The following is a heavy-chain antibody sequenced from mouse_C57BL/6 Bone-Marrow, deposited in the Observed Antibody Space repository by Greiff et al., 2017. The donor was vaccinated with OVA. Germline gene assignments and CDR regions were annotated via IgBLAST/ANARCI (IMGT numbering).Heavy chain of an antibody. J-gene: IGHJ2*01. V-gene: IGHV1-63*01. Sequence: QVQLQQSGAELVRPGTSVKMSCKASGYTFTNYWIGWAKQRPGHGLEWIGDIYPGGGYTNYNEKFKGKATLTADKSSRPAYIKCSSMTSEDSAIYYCARKGVLGYYGSRGYFDYWGQGTTLTVSS. D-gene: IGHD1-1*01. CDR1: GYTFTNYW. CDR3: ARKGVLGYYGSRGYFDY. CDR2: IYPGGGYT.